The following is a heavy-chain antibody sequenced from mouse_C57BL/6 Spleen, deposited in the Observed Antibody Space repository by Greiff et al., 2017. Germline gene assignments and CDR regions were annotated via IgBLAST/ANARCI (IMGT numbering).Heavy chain of an antibody. CDR1: GYTFTSYG. V-gene: IGHV1-81*01. CDR2: IYPRSGNT. D-gene: IGHD2-1*01. Sequence: QVQLKESGAELARPGASVKLSCKASGYTFTSYGISWVKPRTGQGLEWIGEIYPRSGNTSYNEKFKGKATLSADKSSSTAYMKLLRLTSEDSAVYVCARYGMAMDYWGQGTSVTVSA. CDR3: ARYGMAMDY. J-gene: IGHJ4*01.